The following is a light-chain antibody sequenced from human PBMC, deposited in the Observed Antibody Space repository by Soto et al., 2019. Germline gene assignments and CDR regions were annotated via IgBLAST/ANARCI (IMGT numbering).Light chain of an antibody. Sequence: QSALTQPASVSGSPGQSITISCTGTSSDIGSYNYVSWYQQHPGKAPKLMIYDVNNRPSGVSNRFFCSKSGNTASLTISGLQAEDEADYYCSSYIFGDTPWVFGGGTKLTVL. J-gene: IGLJ3*02. CDR2: DVN. V-gene: IGLV2-14*03. CDR1: SSDIGSYNY. CDR3: SSYIFGDTPWV.